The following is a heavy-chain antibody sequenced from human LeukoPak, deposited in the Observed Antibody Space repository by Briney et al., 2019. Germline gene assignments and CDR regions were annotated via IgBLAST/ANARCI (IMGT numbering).Heavy chain of an antibody. Sequence: GASVKVSCKASGYTFTSYGISWVRQAPGQGLEWMGWINPNTANPTYAQDFTGRFVFSLDTSVNTAYLQISSLKAEDTAVYYCARGAKDSSGYSPTYAFDIWGQGTMVTVSS. D-gene: IGHD3-22*01. CDR1: GYTFTSYG. CDR3: ARGAKDSSGYSPTYAFDI. CDR2: INPNTANP. J-gene: IGHJ3*02. V-gene: IGHV7-4-1*02.